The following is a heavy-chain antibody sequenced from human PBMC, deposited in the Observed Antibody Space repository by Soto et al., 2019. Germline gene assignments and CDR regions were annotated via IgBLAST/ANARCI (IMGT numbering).Heavy chain of an antibody. J-gene: IGHJ4*02. V-gene: IGHV1-18*01. CDR2: VSANNGNT. CDR3: AKLAGERAYFDY. D-gene: IGHD1-26*01. CDR1: GYTFSYYS. Sequence: QGQLVQSAAEMKKPGASVKVSCKASGYTFSYYSIIWVRQAPGQGLEWMGRVSANNGNTNYAQKLQGRVTMTADTSTSTAYMDLRSLRPDDTAVYYCAKLAGERAYFDYWGQGTLVTVSS.